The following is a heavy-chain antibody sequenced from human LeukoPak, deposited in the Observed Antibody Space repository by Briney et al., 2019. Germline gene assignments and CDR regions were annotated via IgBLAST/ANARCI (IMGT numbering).Heavy chain of an antibody. V-gene: IGHV3-21*01. D-gene: IGHD1-14*01. CDR1: GFTFSSYS. CDR2: ISGSSSYI. J-gene: IGHJ6*02. Sequence: GGSLRLSCAASGFTFSSYSMNWVRQAPGKGLEWVSSISGSSSYIYYADSLKGRFTISRDNAKNSLSLQMNSLRAEDTAVYYCARDKPVGMRIDYYYYGMDVWGQGTTVTVSS. CDR3: ARDKPVGMRIDYYYYGMDV.